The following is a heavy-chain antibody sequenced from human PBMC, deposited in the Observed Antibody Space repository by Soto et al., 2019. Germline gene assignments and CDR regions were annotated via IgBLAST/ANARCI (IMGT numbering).Heavy chain of an antibody. CDR2: ISGSGGST. J-gene: IGHJ4*02. V-gene: IGHV3-23*01. D-gene: IGHD6-19*01. Sequence: GGSLRLSCAASGITFSSYAMSWVRQAPGKGLEWVSAISGSGGSTYYADSVKGRFTISRDNSKNTLYLQMNSLRAEDTAVYYCAKDRQWLVSFDYWGQGTLVTVSS. CDR1: GITFSSYA. CDR3: AKDRQWLVSFDY.